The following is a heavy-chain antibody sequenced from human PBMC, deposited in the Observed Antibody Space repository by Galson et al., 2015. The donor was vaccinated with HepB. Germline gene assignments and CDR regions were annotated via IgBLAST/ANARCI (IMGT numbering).Heavy chain of an antibody. CDR3: AKDHRGSGFDY. Sequence: SLRLSCAASGFTFSSYWMNWVRQAPGKGLEWVANIKQDGSEKYYVDSVKGRFTISRDNAKNSLYLQMNSLRAEDTAVYYCAKDHRGSGFDYWGQGTLVTVSS. CDR2: IKQDGSEK. CDR1: GFTFSSYW. D-gene: IGHD3-16*01. V-gene: IGHV3-7*03. J-gene: IGHJ4*02.